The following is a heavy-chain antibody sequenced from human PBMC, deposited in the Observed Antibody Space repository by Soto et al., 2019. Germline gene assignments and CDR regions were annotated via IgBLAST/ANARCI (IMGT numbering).Heavy chain of an antibody. CDR1: GFTVSNNY. CDR3: ARGGYSSGWYIDY. Sequence: GGSLRLSCAASGFTVSNNYMTWVRQAPGKGLEWVSLIYSGGTTYYADSVKGRFTISRDHSRNTLYLQMNSLGGEDTAVYYCARGGYSSGWYIDYWGQGTLVTVSS. D-gene: IGHD6-19*01. J-gene: IGHJ4*02. V-gene: IGHV3-53*01. CDR2: IYSGGTT.